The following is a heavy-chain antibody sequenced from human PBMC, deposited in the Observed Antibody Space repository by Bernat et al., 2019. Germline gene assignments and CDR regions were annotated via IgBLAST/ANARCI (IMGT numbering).Heavy chain of an antibody. Sequence: QVQLVESGGGVVQPGRSLRLSCAASGFTFSSYGMHWVRQAPGKGLEWVAVIWYDGSNKYYADSVKGRFTISRDNSKNTLYLQMNSLRAEDTAVYYCARESSDVDTAMAPLLDSMGFDPWGQETLVTVSS. V-gene: IGHV3-33*01. CDR1: GFTFSSYG. CDR3: ARESSDVDTAMAPLLDSMGFDP. J-gene: IGHJ5*02. D-gene: IGHD5-18*01. CDR2: IWYDGSNK.